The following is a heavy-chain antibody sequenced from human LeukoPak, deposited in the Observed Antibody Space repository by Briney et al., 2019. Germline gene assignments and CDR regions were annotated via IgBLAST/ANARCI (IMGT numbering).Heavy chain of an antibody. J-gene: IGHJ6*02. Sequence: SETLSLTCTVSSGSISSHYWSWIRQSPGKGLEWIGYIYYSGSTNYNPSLKSRVTISVDTSKNQFSLKLSSVTATDTAVYYCARVRDSGAYYYYYGLDVWGQGTPVTVSS. V-gene: IGHV4-59*11. CDR2: IYYSGST. CDR1: SGSISSHY. CDR3: ARVRDSGAYYYYYGLDV. D-gene: IGHD1-26*01.